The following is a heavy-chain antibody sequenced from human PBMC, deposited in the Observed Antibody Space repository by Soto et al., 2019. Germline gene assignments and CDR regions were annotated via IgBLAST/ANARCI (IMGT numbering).Heavy chain of an antibody. J-gene: IGHJ5*02. D-gene: IGHD2-15*01. CDR3: VRALLGYCNNPFCYPPRIFAP. V-gene: IGHV3-74*01. Sequence: GGSLRLSCVGSGFTFSGYWMHWVRQVPGKGLVWVARINMDGRTTSYADSLKGRFTISRDNAENTLSLQMSDLGVEEGAVYHCVRALLGYCNNPFCYPPRIFAPWGQGTVVTVSS. CDR1: GFTFSGYW. CDR2: INMDGRTT.